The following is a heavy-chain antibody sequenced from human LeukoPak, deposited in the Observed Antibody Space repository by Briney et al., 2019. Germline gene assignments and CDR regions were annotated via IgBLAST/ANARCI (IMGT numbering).Heavy chain of an antibody. CDR3: AREGSQDYSNYFNWFDP. V-gene: IGHV1-2*06. D-gene: IGHD4-11*01. CDR1: GYTFTSYY. CDR2: INPNSGDA. Sequence: ASVKVSCKASGYTFTSYYIHWVRQAPGQGLEWMGRINPNSGDANYAQKFQGRATMTRDTSISTAYMELSRLRSDDTAVYYCAREGSQDYSNYFNWFDPWGQGTLVTVSS. J-gene: IGHJ5*02.